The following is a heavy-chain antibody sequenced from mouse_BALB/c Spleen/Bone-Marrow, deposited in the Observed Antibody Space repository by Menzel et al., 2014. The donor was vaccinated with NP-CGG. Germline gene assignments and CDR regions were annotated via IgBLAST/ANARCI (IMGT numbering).Heavy chain of an antibody. CDR2: IHPNSGNT. V-gene: IGHV1S130*01. CDR3: ARHHRYAYYFDY. D-gene: IGHD2-14*01. CDR1: GYTFTSSW. Sequence: VQLQQSGSVLVRPGASVTLSCKDSGYTFTSSWMHWAKQRPGQGLEWIGGIHPNSGNTNYNEKFKGKATLTVDTSSSTAYVDLSSLTAEDSAVYYCARHHRYAYYFDYWGQGTPLTVSS. J-gene: IGHJ2*01.